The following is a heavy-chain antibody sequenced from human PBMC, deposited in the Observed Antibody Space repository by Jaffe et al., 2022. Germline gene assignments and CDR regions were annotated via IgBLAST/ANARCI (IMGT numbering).Heavy chain of an antibody. CDR3: ARHEVDYGDYDFGLFRPYYFDY. V-gene: IGHV5-51*01. Sequence: EVQLVQSGAEVKKPGESLKISCKGSGYSFTSYWIGWVRQMPGKGLEWMGIIYPGDSDTRYSPSFQGQVTISADKSISTAYLQWSSLKASDTAMYYCARHEVDYGDYDFGLFRPYYFDYWGQGTLVTVSS. CDR1: GYSFTSYW. CDR2: IYPGDSDT. J-gene: IGHJ4*02. D-gene: IGHD4-17*01.